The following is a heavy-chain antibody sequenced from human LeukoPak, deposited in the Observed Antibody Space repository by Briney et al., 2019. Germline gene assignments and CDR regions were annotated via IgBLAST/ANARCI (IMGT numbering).Heavy chain of an antibody. CDR2: ISGSGYNT. CDR3: ARDAYCTSASCRRDFDS. Sequence: GGSLRLSCAVSGFTFSSYAISWVRQAPGTGLQWVSAISGSGYNTYYADSVKGRFTISRDNSKSTLYLQMDSLRAEDTAVYYCARDAYCTSASCRRDFDSWGQGTRDTVSS. V-gene: IGHV3-23*01. CDR1: GFTFSSYA. D-gene: IGHD2-2*01. J-gene: IGHJ4*02.